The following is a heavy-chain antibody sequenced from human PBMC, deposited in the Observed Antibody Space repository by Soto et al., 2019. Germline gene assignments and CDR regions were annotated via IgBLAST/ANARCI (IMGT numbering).Heavy chain of an antibody. CDR1: GFTFSSYW. CDR3: SCAASSFLAGLHPHYYYMDV. CDR2: IKQDGSEK. D-gene: IGHD6-13*01. Sequence: GWSLRLSCAASGFTFSSYWMSWVRQAPGKGLEWVANIKQDGSEKYYVDSVKGRFTISRDNAKNSLYLQMNSLRAEDTAVYFCSCAASSFLAGLHPHYYYMDVWGKGTTVTVSS. J-gene: IGHJ6*03. V-gene: IGHV3-7*01.